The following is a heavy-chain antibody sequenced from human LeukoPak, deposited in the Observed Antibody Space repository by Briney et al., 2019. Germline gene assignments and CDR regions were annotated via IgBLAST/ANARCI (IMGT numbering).Heavy chain of an antibody. D-gene: IGHD2-21*02. Sequence: GGSLRLSCAASGFTFSSYAMHWVRQAPGKGLEWVAVVSYDGSNKYYADSVKGRFTISRDNSKNTLYLQMNSLRAEDTAVYYCASILAYCGGDCSAFDYWGQGTLVTVSS. J-gene: IGHJ4*02. CDR2: VSYDGSNK. CDR3: ASILAYCGGDCSAFDY. CDR1: GFTFSSYA. V-gene: IGHV3-30-3*01.